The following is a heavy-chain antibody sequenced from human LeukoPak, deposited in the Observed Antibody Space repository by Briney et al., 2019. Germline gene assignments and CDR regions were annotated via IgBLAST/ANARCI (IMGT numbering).Heavy chain of an antibody. D-gene: IGHD1-1*01. CDR1: GGSFSVYY. CDR2: INHSGST. Sequence: PSETLSLTCAVYGGSFSVYYWSWIRQPPGKGLEWIGEINHSGSTNYKPSLNSRVTISVDTAKNQFSLKLSSVTAADTAVYYCARGWSPVGFTRSLGYWGQGTLVTVSS. CDR3: ARGWSPVGFTRSLGY. V-gene: IGHV4-34*01. J-gene: IGHJ4*02.